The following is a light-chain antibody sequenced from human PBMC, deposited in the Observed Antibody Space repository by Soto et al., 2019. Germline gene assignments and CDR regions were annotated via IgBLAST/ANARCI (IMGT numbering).Light chain of an antibody. CDR3: QHYNNWWT. Sequence: EKVMTQSPATLSVSPGERATLSCRAGESVSSDVAWYQQKAGQAPRLLIYGASTRATGIPARFSGSGSGTEFTLTISSLESEDFAVYYCQHYNNWWTFGQGTKVEIK. CDR1: ESVSSD. V-gene: IGKV3-15*01. J-gene: IGKJ1*01. CDR2: GAS.